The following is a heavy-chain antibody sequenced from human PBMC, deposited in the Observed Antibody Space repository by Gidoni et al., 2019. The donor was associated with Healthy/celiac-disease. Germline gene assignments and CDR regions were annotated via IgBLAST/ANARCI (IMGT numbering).Heavy chain of an antibody. D-gene: IGHD3-22*01. J-gene: IGHJ6*02. Sequence: EVQLVESGGGLVQPGGSLRLSCAASGFTFSSYDMHWVRQATGKGLEWVSAIGTAGDTYYPGSVKGRFTISRKNAKNSLYLQMNSLRAGDTAVYYCARVDSSGENGMDVWGQGTTVTVSS. CDR1: GFTFSSYD. CDR3: ARVDSSGENGMDV. V-gene: IGHV3-13*04. CDR2: IGTAGDT.